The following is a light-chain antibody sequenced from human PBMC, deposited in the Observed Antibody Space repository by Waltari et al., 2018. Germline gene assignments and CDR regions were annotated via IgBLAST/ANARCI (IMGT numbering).Light chain of an antibody. J-gene: IGKJ5*01. CDR1: QNIRTY. CDR3: KQSLKTPIT. V-gene: IGKV1-39*01. CDR2: GAS. Sequence: DIEMTQSPSSLSASVVDRVTMTCRASQNIRTYLNWYQQKPGKDPKVLIYGASNLHRVVPSRFSGSGAGTDFSITISSLQPEDFETYYCKQSLKTPITFGQGTRLQIK.